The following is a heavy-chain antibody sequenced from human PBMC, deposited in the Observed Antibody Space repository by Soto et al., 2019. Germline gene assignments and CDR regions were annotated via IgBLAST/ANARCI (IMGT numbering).Heavy chain of an antibody. CDR1: GGTFSSYA. V-gene: IGHV1-69*13. Sequence: SVKVSCKASGGTFSSYAISWVRQAPGQGLEWMGGIIPIFGTANYAQKFQGRVTITADESTSTAYMELSSLRSEDTAVYYCARDLRPYYDILTGYYLNNWFDPWGQGTLVTVSS. D-gene: IGHD3-9*01. J-gene: IGHJ5*02. CDR3: ARDLRPYYDILTGYYLNNWFDP. CDR2: IIPIFGTA.